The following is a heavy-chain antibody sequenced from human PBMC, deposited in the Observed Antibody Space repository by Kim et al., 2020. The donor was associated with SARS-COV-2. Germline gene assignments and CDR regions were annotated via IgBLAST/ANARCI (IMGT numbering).Heavy chain of an antibody. CDR1: GFTFGDYA. D-gene: IGHD2-15*01. Sequence: GGSLRLSCTASGFTFGDYAMSWVRQAPGKGLEWVGFIRSKAYGGTTEYAASVKGRFTISRDDSKSIAYLQMNSLKTEDTAVYYCTRDGIPISFAGEWWDNYYYGMDVWGQGTTVTVSS. V-gene: IGHV3-49*04. J-gene: IGHJ6*02. CDR3: TRDGIPISFAGEWWDNYYYGMDV. CDR2: IRSKAYGGTT.